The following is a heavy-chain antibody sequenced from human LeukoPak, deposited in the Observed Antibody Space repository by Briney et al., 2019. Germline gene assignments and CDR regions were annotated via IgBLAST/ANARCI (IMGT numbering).Heavy chain of an antibody. D-gene: IGHD5-18*01. V-gene: IGHV1-69*04. CDR2: IIPILGIA. J-gene: IGHJ4*02. CDR3: ARDRDTASDFDY. Sequence: XQATGQXXXXMGRIIPILGIANYAQKFQGRVTITADKSTSTAYMELSSLRSEDTAVYYCARDRDTASDFDYWGQGTLVTVSS.